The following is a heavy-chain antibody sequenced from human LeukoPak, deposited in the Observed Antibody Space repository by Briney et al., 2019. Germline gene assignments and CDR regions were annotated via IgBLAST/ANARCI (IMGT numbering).Heavy chain of an antibody. V-gene: IGHV4-39*07. J-gene: IGHJ6*03. CDR3: ARATPYDFWSGYRTYYYYYMDV. D-gene: IGHD3-3*01. CDR2: IYYSGST. Sequence: SETLSLTCTVSGGSISSSSYYWGWIRQPPGKGLEWIGSIYYSGSTNYNPSLKSRVTISVDTSKNQFSLKLSSVTAADTAVYYCARATPYDFWSGYRTYYYYYMDVWGKGTTVTVSS. CDR1: GGSISSSSYY.